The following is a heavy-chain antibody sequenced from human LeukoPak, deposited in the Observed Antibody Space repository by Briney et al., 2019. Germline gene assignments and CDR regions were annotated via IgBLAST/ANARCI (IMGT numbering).Heavy chain of an antibody. V-gene: IGHV3-23*01. CDR2: ISGSGGST. J-gene: IGHJ4*02. D-gene: IGHD2-15*01. CDR3: AREGGDVDCSGGSCYVVY. Sequence: PGGSLRLSCAASGFTFSSYAMSWVRQAPGKGLEWVSAISGSGGSTYYADSVKGRFTISRDNSKNTLYLQMNSLRAEDTAVYYCAREGGDVDCSGGSCYVVYWGQGTLVTVSS. CDR1: GFTFSSYA.